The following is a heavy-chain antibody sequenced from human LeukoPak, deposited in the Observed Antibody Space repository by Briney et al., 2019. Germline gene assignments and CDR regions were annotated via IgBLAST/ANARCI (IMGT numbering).Heavy chain of an antibody. CDR3: ARAAAAGTRY. D-gene: IGHD6-13*01. CDR1: GGSISSGGYY. V-gene: IGHV4-31*03. J-gene: IGHJ4*02. Sequence: SETLSLTCTVSGGSISSGGYYWSWIRQHPGKGLEWIGYIYYSGSTCYNPSLKSRVTISVDTSKNQFSLKLSSVTAADTAVYYCARAAAAGTRYWGQGTLVTVSS. CDR2: IYYSGST.